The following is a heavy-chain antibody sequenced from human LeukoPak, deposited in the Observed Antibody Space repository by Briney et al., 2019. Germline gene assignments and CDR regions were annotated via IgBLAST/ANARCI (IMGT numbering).Heavy chain of an antibody. V-gene: IGHV5-10-1*01. CDR1: GYSFTSYW. D-gene: IGHD3-10*01. Sequence: GESLKISCKGSGYSFTSYWISWVRQMPGKGLEWMGRIDPSDSYTNYSPSFQGHATISADKSISTAYLQWSSLKASDTAMYYCARQGLYYYGSGSYSLTGNWFDPWGQGTLVTVSS. J-gene: IGHJ5*02. CDR2: IDPSDSYT. CDR3: ARQGLYYYGSGSYSLTGNWFDP.